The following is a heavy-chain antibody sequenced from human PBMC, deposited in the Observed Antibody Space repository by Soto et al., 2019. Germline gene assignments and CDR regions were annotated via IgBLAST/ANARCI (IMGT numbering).Heavy chain of an antibody. D-gene: IGHD4-17*01. J-gene: IGHJ6*02. CDR2: ISFDGSNE. CDR1: GFTFSDYA. V-gene: IGHV3-30-3*01. CDR3: ARPAATVIFYSGMDV. Sequence: GGSLRLSCAASGFTFSDYAMHWVRQAPGKGLEWVAIISFDGSNEHYADSVQGRFTISRDNSENTLHLQMNSLRADDTAAYYCARPAATVIFYSGMDVWGQGTTVTVSS.